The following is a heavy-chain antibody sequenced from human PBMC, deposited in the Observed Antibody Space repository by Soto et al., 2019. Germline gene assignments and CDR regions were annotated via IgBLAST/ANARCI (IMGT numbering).Heavy chain of an antibody. Sequence: QVQLVQSGAEVKKPGASVKVSCKASGYTFTSYGISWVRQAPGQGLEWMGWISAYNGNTNYAQKLQGRVTMPTDTATSTAYMELRSLRSDDTAVYYCARGEGRLDRPYSSSWYDQRNNWFDPWGQGTLVTVSS. J-gene: IGHJ5*02. CDR2: ISAYNGNT. V-gene: IGHV1-18*01. CDR1: GYTFTSYG. CDR3: ARGEGRLDRPYSSSWYDQRNNWFDP. D-gene: IGHD6-13*01.